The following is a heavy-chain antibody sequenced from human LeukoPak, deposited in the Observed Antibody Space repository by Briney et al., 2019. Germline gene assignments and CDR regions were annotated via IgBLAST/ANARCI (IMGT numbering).Heavy chain of an antibody. CDR2: ISAYNGNT. CDR3: ARAPPCSTIRCYPDNWFDP. D-gene: IGHD2-2*01. CDR1: GYTFTSYG. V-gene: IGHV1-18*01. Sequence: ASVKVSCKASGYTFTSYGISWVRQAPGQGLEWMGWISAYNGNTNYAQKFQGRVTMTRDTSTSTVYMELSSLKSEDTAVYYCARAPPCSTIRCYPDNWFDPWGQGTLVTVSS. J-gene: IGHJ5*02.